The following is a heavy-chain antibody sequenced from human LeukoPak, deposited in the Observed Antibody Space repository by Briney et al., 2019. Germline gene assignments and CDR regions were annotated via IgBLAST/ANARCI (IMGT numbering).Heavy chain of an antibody. Sequence: GGSLRLSCAASGFTFSSYAMSWVRQAPGKGLEWVSGISWNSGSIGYADSVKGRFTISRDNAKNTLYLQMNSLRAEDTAVYYCVRDGYPAAREFDYWGQGTLVTVSS. V-gene: IGHV3-23*01. CDR1: GFTFSSYA. CDR2: ISWNSGSI. D-gene: IGHD2-2*01. J-gene: IGHJ4*02. CDR3: VRDGYPAAREFDY.